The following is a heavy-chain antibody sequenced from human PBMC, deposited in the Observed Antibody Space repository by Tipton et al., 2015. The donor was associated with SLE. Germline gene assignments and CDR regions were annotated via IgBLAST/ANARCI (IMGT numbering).Heavy chain of an antibody. J-gene: IGHJ4*02. CDR1: GASISSVSFY. D-gene: IGHD6-13*01. CDR3: ARGGSAAAAVFDY. CDR2: IHSSGST. Sequence: TLSLTCIVSGASISSVSFYWSWIRQPPGMGPELIGYIHSSGSTNYNPSLKSRVTISVDTSKNQFSLKLTSVTAADTAVYYCARGGSAAAAVFDYWGQGTLVTVSS. V-gene: IGHV4-61*09.